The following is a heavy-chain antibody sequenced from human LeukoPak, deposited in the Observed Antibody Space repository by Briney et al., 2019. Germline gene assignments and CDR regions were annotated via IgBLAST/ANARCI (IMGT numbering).Heavy chain of an antibody. Sequence: GGSLRLSCAASGFTFSSYAVNWVRQAPGKGLEWVSAISGGGGNTYYADSVKGRFTISRDNSKNTLYLQMNSLRAEDTAVYYCATSAQWYFDLWGRGTLVTVSS. CDR1: GFTFSSYA. CDR3: ATSAQWYFDL. J-gene: IGHJ2*01. V-gene: IGHV3-23*01. CDR2: ISGGGGNT.